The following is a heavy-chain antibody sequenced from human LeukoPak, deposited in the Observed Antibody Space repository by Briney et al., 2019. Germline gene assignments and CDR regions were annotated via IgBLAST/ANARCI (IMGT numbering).Heavy chain of an antibody. CDR3: ASGSSGYYYGALDY. J-gene: IGHJ4*02. CDR1: GFTFDDYA. Sequence: GGSLRLSCAASGFTFDDYAMHWVRQAPGKGLEWVSLISGDGGSTYYADSVKGRFTISRDNAKNTLYLQMNSLRAEDTAVYYCASGSSGYYYGALDYWGQGTLVTVSS. V-gene: IGHV3-43*02. CDR2: ISGDGGST. D-gene: IGHD3-22*01.